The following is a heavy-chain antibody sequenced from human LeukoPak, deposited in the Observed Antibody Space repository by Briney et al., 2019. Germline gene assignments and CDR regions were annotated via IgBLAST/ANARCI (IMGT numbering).Heavy chain of an antibody. CDR2: INHSGST. Sequence: SETLSLTCAVYGGSFSGYYWSWIRQPPGKGLEWIGEINHSGSTNYNPSLKSRVTISVDTSKNQFSLKLSSVTAADTAVYYCARKRGYCSGGSCYDGKYYCMDVWGKGTTVTVSS. D-gene: IGHD2-15*01. J-gene: IGHJ6*03. CDR3: ARKRGYCSGGSCYDGKYYCMDV. V-gene: IGHV4-34*01. CDR1: GGSFSGYY.